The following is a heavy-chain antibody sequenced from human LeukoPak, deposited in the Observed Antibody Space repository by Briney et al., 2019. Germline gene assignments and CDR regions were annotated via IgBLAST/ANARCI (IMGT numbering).Heavy chain of an antibody. Sequence: PSETLSLTCTVCSASISGYYWSWIRQSPGTGLESIGYVHYGGSTNYNPSLKSRVTISVDMSKNQFSLNLTSVTAADTALYYCARGGNYIVAPIYWGRGILVTVSS. J-gene: IGHJ4*02. D-gene: IGHD2-2*02. V-gene: IGHV4-59*01. CDR3: ARGGNYIVAPIY. CDR2: VHYGGST. CDR1: SASISGYY.